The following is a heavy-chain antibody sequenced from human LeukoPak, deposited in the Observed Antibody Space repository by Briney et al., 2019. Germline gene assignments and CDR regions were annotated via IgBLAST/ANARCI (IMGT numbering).Heavy chain of an antibody. J-gene: IGHJ4*02. D-gene: IGHD4-17*01. Sequence: PGGSLRLSCAASGFTFSSYSMNWVRQAPGKGLEWVAFIRSDGSNKYYADSVKGRFTISRDNAKNSLYLQMNSLRAEDTAVYYCARGDYPIDYWGQGTLVTVSS. CDR2: IRSDGSNK. CDR1: GFTFSSYS. V-gene: IGHV3-30*02. CDR3: ARGDYPIDY.